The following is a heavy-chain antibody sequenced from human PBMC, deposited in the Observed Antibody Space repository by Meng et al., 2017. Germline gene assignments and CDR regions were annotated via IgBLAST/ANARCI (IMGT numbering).Heavy chain of an antibody. CDR1: GYTFTSYA. CDR2: INAGNGNT. D-gene: IGHD2-21*02. Sequence: QCQLVESGAEVKKPGASVKVSCSASGYTFTSYAMHWVRQAPGQRLEWMGWINAGNGNTKYSQKFQGRVTITRDTSASTAYMELSSLRSEDTAVYYCARDLGAGVVTAINYWGQGTLVTVSS. V-gene: IGHV1-3*01. J-gene: IGHJ4*02. CDR3: ARDLGAGVVTAINY.